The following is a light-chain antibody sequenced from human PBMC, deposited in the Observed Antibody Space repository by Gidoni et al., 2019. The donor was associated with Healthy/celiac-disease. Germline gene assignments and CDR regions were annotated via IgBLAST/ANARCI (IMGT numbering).Light chain of an antibody. CDR1: QSVSSN. CDR3: QQYNNWPPYT. CDR2: GAS. Sequence: EIVMTQSPATLSVSPGERANLSCRASQSVSSNLAWYQQKPGQAPRLLIYGASTRASGIPARVSCGGSERECTLTISSLQSEDFAVYYCQQYNNWPPYTFGEGTKLEIK. J-gene: IGKJ2*01. V-gene: IGKV3-15*01.